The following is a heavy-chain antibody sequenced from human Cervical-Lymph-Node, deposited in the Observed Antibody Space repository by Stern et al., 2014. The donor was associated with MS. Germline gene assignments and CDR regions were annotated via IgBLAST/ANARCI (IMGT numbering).Heavy chain of an antibody. D-gene: IGHD1-1*01. Sequence: EVQLEESGAEVGKPGESLRISCEVSGYRFTNNWIGWVRQVPGKGLEWMGIIYPGDSETRYSPSFQGQVITLVDKSNNNTYLQWSSLKASAAAIYYCARRGHGYMGIDYWGQGTLVTVSS. V-gene: IGHV5-51*03. CDR1: GYRFTNNW. CDR2: IYPGDSET. CDR3: ARRGHGYMGIDY. J-gene: IGHJ4*02.